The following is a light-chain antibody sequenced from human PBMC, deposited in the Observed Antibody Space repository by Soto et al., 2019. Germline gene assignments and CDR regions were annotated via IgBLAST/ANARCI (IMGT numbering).Light chain of an antibody. CDR1: NSDVGGYNS. CDR2: DVS. CDR3: SSYTSRKTLV. V-gene: IGLV2-14*03. Sequence: QSVLTQPASVSGSPGQSITISCTGTNSDVGGYNSVSWYQQHPGKAPKLMISDVSNRPSGVSNCFSGSKSGNTASLTISGLQSEDEADYYCSSYTSRKTLVFGGGTKLTVL. J-gene: IGLJ2*01.